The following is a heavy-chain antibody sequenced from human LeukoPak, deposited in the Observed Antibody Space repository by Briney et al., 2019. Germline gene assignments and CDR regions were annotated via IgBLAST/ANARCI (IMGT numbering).Heavy chain of an antibody. CDR2: FDPEKGET. CDR1: GYTLTELS. J-gene: IGHJ3*02. CDR3: ARDKGSIATIRYGSGSSLDAFDI. D-gene: IGHD3-10*01. V-gene: IGHV1-24*01. Sequence: ASVKVSCKVSGYTLTELSMHWVRQAPGKGFEWMGRFDPEKGETIYAQKFQGRVTMTEDTSTDTAYMELRSLRSDDTAVYYCARDKGSIATIRYGSGSSLDAFDIWGQGTMVTVSS.